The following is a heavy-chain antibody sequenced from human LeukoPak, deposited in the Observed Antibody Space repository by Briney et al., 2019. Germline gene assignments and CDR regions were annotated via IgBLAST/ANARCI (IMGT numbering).Heavy chain of an antibody. J-gene: IGHJ4*02. D-gene: IGHD3-22*01. CDR2: ISSSSSTI. CDR3: GRDEYYDSSGYTS. CDR1: GFTFSSYS. Sequence: PGGSLRLSCAASGFTFSSYSMTWVRQAPGKGLEWVSYISSSSSTIYYTDSVKGRFTISRDNATNSLYLQMNSLRAEDTAVYYCGRDEYYDSSGYTSWGQGPLVTVSS. V-gene: IGHV3-48*01.